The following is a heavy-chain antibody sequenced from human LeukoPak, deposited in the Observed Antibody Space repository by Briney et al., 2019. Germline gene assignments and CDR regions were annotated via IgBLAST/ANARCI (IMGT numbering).Heavy chain of an antibody. CDR3: AELGITMIGGV. J-gene: IGHJ6*02. CDR1: GFTFSSYS. D-gene: IGHD3-10*02. CDR2: ISSSGSTI. Sequence: GGSLRLSCAASGFTFSSYSMNWVRQAPGKGLGWVSSISSSGSTIYYADSVKGRFTISRDNAKNSLYLQMSSLRAEDTAVYYCAELGITMIGGVWGQGTTVTISS. V-gene: IGHV3-48*04.